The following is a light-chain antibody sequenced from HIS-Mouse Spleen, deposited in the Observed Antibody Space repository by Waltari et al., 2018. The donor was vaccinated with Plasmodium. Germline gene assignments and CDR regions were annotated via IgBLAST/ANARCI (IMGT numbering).Light chain of an antibody. CDR1: ALPTKY. J-gene: IGLJ3*02. V-gene: IGLV3-10*01. Sequence: SYELTQPPSVSVSPGQTARITCSGDALPTKYSYWSQQQSGQAPVMVIYEDSKRPPGIPERFSGSSSGTMATLTISGAQVEDEADYYCYSTDSSGNHRVFGGGTKLTVL. CDR2: EDS. CDR3: YSTDSSGNHRV.